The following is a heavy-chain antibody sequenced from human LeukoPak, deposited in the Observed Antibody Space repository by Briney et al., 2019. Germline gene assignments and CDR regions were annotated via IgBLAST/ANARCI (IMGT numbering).Heavy chain of an antibody. CDR3: ARDEGGSDSSGYYNY. CDR1: GFTFSSYW. J-gene: IGHJ4*02. Sequence: GRSLRLSCAASGFTFSSYWMSWVRQAPGKGLEWVANIKQDGSEKYYVDSVKGRFTIPRDNAKNSLYLQMNSLRAEDTAVYYCARDEGGSDSSGYYNYWGQGTLVTVSS. D-gene: IGHD3-22*01. CDR2: IKQDGSEK. V-gene: IGHV3-7*01.